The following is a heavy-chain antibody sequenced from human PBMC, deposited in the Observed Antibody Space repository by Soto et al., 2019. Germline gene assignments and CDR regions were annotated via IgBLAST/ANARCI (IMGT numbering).Heavy chain of an antibody. J-gene: IGHJ4*02. D-gene: IGHD6-19*01. V-gene: IGHV1-18*01. CDR3: ARDETYTAGWYFEH. CDR2: ISGYNGKT. Sequence: QVQLVQSGAEVKKRGASVKVSCKASGYMFNSYGMSWWRQAPGQGLEWIGWISGYNGKTDLAQKFQGRVTMTTEASTSTVYMELTSLRFDDTALYYCARDETYTAGWYFEHWGQGTLVTVPS. CDR1: GYMFNSYG.